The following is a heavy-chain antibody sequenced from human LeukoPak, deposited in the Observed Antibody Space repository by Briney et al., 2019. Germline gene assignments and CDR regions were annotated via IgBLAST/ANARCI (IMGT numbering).Heavy chain of an antibody. CDR3: AGIWYSSGYYFDY. V-gene: IGHV4-59*11. CDR1: GDSISSHY. D-gene: IGHD6-19*01. CDR2: IYDTGTS. J-gene: IGHJ4*02. Sequence: SETLSLTCTVSGDSISSHYWSWIRQPPGKGLEWVAYIYDTGTSVSNPSLKRRVSISLDRSNNEFSLQLTSVTAADTAVYYCAGIWYSSGYYFDYWGQGTLVTVSS.